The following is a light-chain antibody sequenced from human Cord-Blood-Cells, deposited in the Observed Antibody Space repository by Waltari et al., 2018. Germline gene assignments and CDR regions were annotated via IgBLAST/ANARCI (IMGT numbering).Light chain of an antibody. Sequence: IVLTQSPATLSLSPGERATLSCKASQSVSTYLAWYQQKPGQPPRLLIYDASNRATGSPAMFSGSGSGTDFTVTISSLEPEDFAVYYGQQRSNPITFGQGTRLEIK. J-gene: IGKJ5*01. CDR3: QQRSNPIT. V-gene: IGKV3-11*01. CDR2: DAS. CDR1: QSVSTY.